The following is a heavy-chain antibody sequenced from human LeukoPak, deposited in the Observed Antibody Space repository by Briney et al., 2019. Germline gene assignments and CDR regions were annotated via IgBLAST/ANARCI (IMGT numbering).Heavy chain of an antibody. D-gene: IGHD6-19*01. CDR1: GFPFSDYV. CDR3: AKDRWGAVASFDY. Sequence: PGGSLRLSCAASGFPFSDYVMHWVRQAPGKELEWVSVIRYDGNNKYYADSVKGRFTISRDNSKNTLYLQMNSLESEDTAVYYCAKDRWGAVASFDYWGQGTLVTVSS. CDR2: IRYDGNNK. J-gene: IGHJ4*02. V-gene: IGHV3-30*02.